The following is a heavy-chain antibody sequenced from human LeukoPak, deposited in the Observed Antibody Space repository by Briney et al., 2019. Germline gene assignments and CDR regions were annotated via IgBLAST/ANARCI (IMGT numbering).Heavy chain of an antibody. J-gene: IGHJ4*02. CDR3: AGDVLR. Sequence: SQTLSVTCTVPGDSTSGGACYCSWIRQRPGKGLEWIGYIYKTGSTYYNPSLKSRVTMSVDTSRNQFSLRLNSVTAEDTAVWYSAGDVLRWGQGTLVTVSS. CDR1: GDSTSGGACY. V-gene: IGHV4-31*03. CDR2: IYKTGST.